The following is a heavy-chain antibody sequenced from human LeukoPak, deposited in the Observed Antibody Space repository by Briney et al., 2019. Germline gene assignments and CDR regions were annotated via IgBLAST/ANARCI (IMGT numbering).Heavy chain of an antibody. V-gene: IGHV3-21*05. D-gene: IGHD6-13*01. CDR1: EFTFSSYS. J-gene: IGHJ6*02. CDR2: ITNSGNSK. Sequence: GGSLRLSCAASEFTFSSYSMNWVRQAPGKGLEWVSYITNSGNSKSYADSVKGRFTISRDNAKNSLYLQMNSLRAEDTAVYYCARDHSSSWYDYYYYGMDVWGQGTTVTVSS. CDR3: ARDHSSSWYDYYYYGMDV.